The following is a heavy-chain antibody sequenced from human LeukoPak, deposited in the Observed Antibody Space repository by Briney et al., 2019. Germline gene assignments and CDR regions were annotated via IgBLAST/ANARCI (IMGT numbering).Heavy chain of an antibody. J-gene: IGHJ4*02. CDR1: GFTFSSYS. CDR2: ISSSSSYI. Sequence: GGSLRLSCAASGFTFSSYSMNWVRQAPGKGLEWVSSISSSSSYIYYADSVKGRFTISSDNAKNSLYLQMNSLRAEDTAVYYCARYYYGSGSYSPSFDYWGQGTLVTVSS. D-gene: IGHD3-10*01. V-gene: IGHV3-21*01. CDR3: ARYYYGSGSYSPSFDY.